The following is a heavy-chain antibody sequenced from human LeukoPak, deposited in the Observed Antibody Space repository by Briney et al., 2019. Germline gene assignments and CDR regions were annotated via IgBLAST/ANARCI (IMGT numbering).Heavy chain of an antibody. V-gene: IGHV3-30*02. D-gene: IGHD3-16*01. Sequence: GGSLRLSCPASGFTFSSYAMHWVRQAPGKGLEWVAFIRYDGSNKYYADSVKGRFTISRDNSKNTLYLQMNSLRAEDTAVYYCAKDRVRLAGGEDYWGQGTLSPSPQ. CDR3: AKDRVRLAGGEDY. J-gene: IGHJ4*02. CDR1: GFTFSSYA. CDR2: IRYDGSNK.